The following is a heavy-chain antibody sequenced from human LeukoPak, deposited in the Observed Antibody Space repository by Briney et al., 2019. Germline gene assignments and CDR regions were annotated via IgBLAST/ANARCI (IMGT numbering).Heavy chain of an antibody. D-gene: IGHD3-22*01. J-gene: IGHJ4*02. V-gene: IGHV3-23*01. Sequence: PGGSLRLSCAATGFTFSSYAMSWVRQAPGKGLEWVSAISGSGGSTYYADSVKGRFTISRDNSKNTLYLQMNSLRAEDTAVYYCAKDSYYDSSGYYYFDYWGQGTLVTVSS. CDR2: ISGSGGST. CDR1: GFTFSSYA. CDR3: AKDSYYDSSGYYYFDY.